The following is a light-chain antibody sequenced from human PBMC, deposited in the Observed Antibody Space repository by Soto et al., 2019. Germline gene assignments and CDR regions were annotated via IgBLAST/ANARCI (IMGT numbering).Light chain of an antibody. CDR3: QQYNNWPPLT. CDR2: GAS. V-gene: IGKV3-15*01. J-gene: IGKJ1*01. Sequence: EIVLTQSPATLSLSPGERATLSCRASQSVDRYLAWYQQKPGQAPRLLIYGASTRATGIPARFSGSGSGTEFTLTISSLQSEDFAVYYCQQYNNWPPLTFGQGTKVDNK. CDR1: QSVDRY.